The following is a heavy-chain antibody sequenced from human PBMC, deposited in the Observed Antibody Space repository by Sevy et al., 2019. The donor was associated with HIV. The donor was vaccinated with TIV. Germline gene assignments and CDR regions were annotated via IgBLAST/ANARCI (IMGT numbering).Heavy chain of an antibody. CDR2: IKQDGSEK. CDR3: ARDKGQGWFDP. CDR1: GFTFSNYW. V-gene: IGHV3-7*01. J-gene: IGHJ5*02. Sequence: GESLKISCAASGFTFSNYWMSWVRQAPGKGLEWVANIKQDGSEKYYVDSVKGRFTISRDNAKNSLSLQMNSLRAGDTAMYYCARDKGQGWFDPCGQGTLVTVSS.